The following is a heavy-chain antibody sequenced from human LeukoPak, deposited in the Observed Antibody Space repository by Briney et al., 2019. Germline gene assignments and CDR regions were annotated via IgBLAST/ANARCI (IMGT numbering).Heavy chain of an antibody. D-gene: IGHD3-3*01. CDR1: GGSITSSIYY. CDR2: IYYSGST. Sequence: PSETLPLTCTVSGGSITSSIYYWDWIRQPPGKGLEWIGRIYYSGSTYYNPSLKSRVTISVDTSKNQFSLKLSSVTAADTAVYYCARVGLTIFGVVKGFDYWGQGTLVTVSS. CDR3: ARVGLTIFGVVKGFDY. V-gene: IGHV4-39*07. J-gene: IGHJ4*02.